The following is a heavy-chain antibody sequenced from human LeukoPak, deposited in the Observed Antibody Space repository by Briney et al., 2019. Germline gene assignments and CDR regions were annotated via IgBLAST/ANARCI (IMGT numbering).Heavy chain of an antibody. CDR1: GFTFDDYA. D-gene: IGHD3-10*01. CDR3: ARVRYYYGSGSYLRDYYYYYMDV. CDR2: ITWNSDTI. V-gene: IGHV3-9*01. J-gene: IGHJ6*03. Sequence: GRSLRLSCAASGFTFDDYAMHWVRQAPGKGLEWVSGITWNSDTIGYADSVKGRFTISRDNAKNSLYLQMNSLRAEDTAVYYCARVRYYYGSGSYLRDYYYYYMDVWGKGTTVTISS.